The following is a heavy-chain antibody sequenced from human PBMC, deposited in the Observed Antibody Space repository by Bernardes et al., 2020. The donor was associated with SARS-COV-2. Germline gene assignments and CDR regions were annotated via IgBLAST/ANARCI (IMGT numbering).Heavy chain of an antibody. CDR3: TTDDEYSGYDIFSDYYYYGMDV. V-gene: IGHV3-15*01. J-gene: IGHJ6*02. CDR2: IKSKTDGGTT. Sequence: GGSLRLSCAASGFTFSNAWMSWVRQAPGKGLEWVGRIKSKTDGGTTDYAAPVKGRFTISRDDSKNTLYLQMNSLKTEDTAVYYCTTDDEYSGYDIFSDYYYYGMDVWGQGTTVTVSS. D-gene: IGHD5-12*01. CDR1: GFTFSNAW.